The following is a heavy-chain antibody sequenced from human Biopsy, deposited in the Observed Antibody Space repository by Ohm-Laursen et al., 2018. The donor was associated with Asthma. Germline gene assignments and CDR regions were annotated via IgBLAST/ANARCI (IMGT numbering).Heavy chain of an antibody. V-gene: IGHV4-59*01. D-gene: IGHD3-22*01. Sequence: SETLSLTCPASGGSIGIYYWGWIRQPPGKGLEYIGYTHYSGTTNTDPSLTGRVTMSVDTSKNQFSLKVTSVTAADTAVYFCARVRGAFYESSVKNAFDVWGQGTMVTVSS. J-gene: IGHJ3*01. CDR1: GGSIGIYY. CDR3: ARVRGAFYESSVKNAFDV. CDR2: THYSGTT.